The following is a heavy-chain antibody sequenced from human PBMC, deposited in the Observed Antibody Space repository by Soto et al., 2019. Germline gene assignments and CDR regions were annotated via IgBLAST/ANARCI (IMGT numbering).Heavy chain of an antibody. CDR1: GGSVSSGSYY. D-gene: IGHD6-13*01. J-gene: IGHJ4*02. CDR3: ARHIAAAGVDY. Sequence: SETLSLTCTVSGGSVSSGSYYWSWIRQPPGKGLEWIGYIYYSGSTNYNPSLKSRVTISVDTSKNQFSLKLSSVTAADTAVYYCARHIAAAGVDYWGQGTLVTVSS. V-gene: IGHV4-61*01. CDR2: IYYSGST.